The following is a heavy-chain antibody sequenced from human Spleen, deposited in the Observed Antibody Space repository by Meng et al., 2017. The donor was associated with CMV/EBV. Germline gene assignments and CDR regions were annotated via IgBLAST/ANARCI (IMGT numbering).Heavy chain of an antibody. CDR2: IWYDGSNK. Sequence: GGSLRLSCVASGFTFTTYSMNWVRQAPGKGLEWVAVIWYDGSNKYYADSVKGRFTISRDNSKNTLYLQMNSLRAEDTAVYYCAKEGTDIVVVPAAMTIDYWGQGTLVTVSS. CDR1: GFTFTTYS. V-gene: IGHV3-33*06. J-gene: IGHJ4*02. CDR3: AKEGTDIVVVPAAMTIDY. D-gene: IGHD2-2*01.